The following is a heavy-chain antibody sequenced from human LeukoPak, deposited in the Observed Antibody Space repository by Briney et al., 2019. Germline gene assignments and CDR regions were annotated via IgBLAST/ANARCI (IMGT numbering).Heavy chain of an antibody. D-gene: IGHD4-17*01. CDR1: GFTFSSYS. V-gene: IGHV3-21*01. Sequence: GGSLRLSCAASGFTFSSYSMNWVRQAPGKGLEWVSSISSSSSYIYYADSVKSRFTISRDNAKNSLYLQMNSLRAEDTAVYYCARTSADYANDAFDIWGQGTMVTVSS. CDR3: ARTSADYANDAFDI. J-gene: IGHJ3*02. CDR2: ISSSSSYI.